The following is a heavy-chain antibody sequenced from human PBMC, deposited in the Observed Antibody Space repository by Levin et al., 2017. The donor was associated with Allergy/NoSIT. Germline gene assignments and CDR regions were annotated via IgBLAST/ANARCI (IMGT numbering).Heavy chain of an antibody. CDR2: ISAGGGAT. CDR3: AKDPNGDYVGTFDI. CDR1: KFTFSSYA. D-gene: IGHD4-17*01. J-gene: IGHJ3*02. Sequence: GGSLRLSCTAPKFTFSSYAMAWVRQTPGKGLECVSTISAGGGATYYADSVQGRFAISRDNSRNTLYLQMNSLRAEDTAVYYCAKDPNGDYVGTFDIWGQGTKVTVSS. V-gene: IGHV3-23*01.